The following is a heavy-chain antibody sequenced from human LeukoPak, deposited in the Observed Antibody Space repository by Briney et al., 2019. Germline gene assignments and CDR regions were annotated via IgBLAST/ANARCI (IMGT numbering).Heavy chain of an antibody. CDR1: GFTFSSYW. CDR2: IKQDGSEK. Sequence: PGGSLRLSCAASGFTFSSYWMSWVRQAPGKGLEWVANIKQDGSEKYCVDSVKGRFTISRDNAKNSLYLQMNSLRAEDTAVYYCARVGLRRYFDWLLPADYRGQGTLVTVSS. D-gene: IGHD3-9*01. J-gene: IGHJ4*02. CDR3: ARVGLRRYFDWLLPADY. V-gene: IGHV3-7*01.